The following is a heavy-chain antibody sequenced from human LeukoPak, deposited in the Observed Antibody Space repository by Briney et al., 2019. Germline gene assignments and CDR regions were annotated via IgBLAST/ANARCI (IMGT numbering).Heavy chain of an antibody. D-gene: IGHD3-10*01. J-gene: IGHJ6*03. CDR2: IYHSGST. CDR1: GHSISSGYY. V-gene: IGHV4-38-2*02. CDR3: ARVTEFYGLGRRHNYYYYYMDV. Sequence: PSETLSLTCTVSGHSISSGYYWGWIRQPPGKRLEWIGIIYHSGSTYYNPSLKSRVTISVDTSKNQFSLKLSSVTAADTAVYYCARVTEFYGLGRRHNYYYYYMDVWGKGTTVTISS.